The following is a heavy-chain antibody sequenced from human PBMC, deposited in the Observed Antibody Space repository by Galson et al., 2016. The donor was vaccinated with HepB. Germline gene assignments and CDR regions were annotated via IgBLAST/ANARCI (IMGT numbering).Heavy chain of an antibody. CDR1: GGTFRTYA. CDR3: ARVHYYDSSANLDEDFDI. J-gene: IGHJ3*02. D-gene: IGHD3-22*01. V-gene: IGHV1-69*13. Sequence: SVKVSCKAFGGTFRTYAISWVRQAPGQGLEWMGVIIPLYGKTDFAQNFQGRVTITADESTRTAYMELSSLTLEDTAMYYCARVHYYDSSANLDEDFDIWGQGTMVTVSS. CDR2: IIPLYGKT.